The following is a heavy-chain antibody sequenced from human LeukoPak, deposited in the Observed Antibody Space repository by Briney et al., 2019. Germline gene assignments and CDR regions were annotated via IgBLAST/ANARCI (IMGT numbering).Heavy chain of an antibody. J-gene: IGHJ4*02. Sequence: SGGSLRLSCAASGFTFSSYDMHCVRQATGKGVEWVSAIGTAGDTYYPGSVKGRFTISRENAKNYLYLQMNSLRAGDTAVYYCARGAIAAAGGIDYWGQGTLVTVSS. V-gene: IGHV3-13*01. D-gene: IGHD6-13*01. CDR2: IGTAGDT. CDR3: ARGAIAAAGGIDY. CDR1: GFTFSSYD.